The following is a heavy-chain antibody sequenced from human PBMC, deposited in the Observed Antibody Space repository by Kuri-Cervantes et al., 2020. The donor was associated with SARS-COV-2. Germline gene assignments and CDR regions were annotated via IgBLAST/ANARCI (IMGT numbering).Heavy chain of an antibody. D-gene: IGHD6-19*01. CDR1: GYTFTSYG. J-gene: IGHJ4*02. Sequence: ASVKVSCKASGYTFTSYGISWVRQAPGQGLEWMGWISAYNGNTNYAQKLQGRVTMTTDTSTSTAYMELSSLRSEDTAVYYCARDPGQRYSSGWHPDFDYWGQGTLVTVSS. V-gene: IGHV1-18*01. CDR2: ISAYNGNT. CDR3: ARDPGQRYSSGWHPDFDY.